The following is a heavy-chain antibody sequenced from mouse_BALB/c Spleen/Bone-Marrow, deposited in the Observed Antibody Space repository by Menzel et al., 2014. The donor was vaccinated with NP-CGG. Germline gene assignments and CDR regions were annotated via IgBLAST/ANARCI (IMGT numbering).Heavy chain of an antibody. V-gene: IGHV5-6-3*01. CDR2: INSNGGTT. J-gene: IGHJ3*01. D-gene: IGHD2-13*01. CDR3: ARGLYYVAYGPGFAY. Sequence: EVMLVESGGGSVQPGGSLKLSCAASGFTFSNYGMSWVRQTPDKRLDLVATINSNGGTTYYPDSVKGRFTISRDNAKNTLYLQMSSLKSEDTAMYFCARGLYYVAYGPGFAYWGQGTLVTVSA. CDR1: GFTFSNYG.